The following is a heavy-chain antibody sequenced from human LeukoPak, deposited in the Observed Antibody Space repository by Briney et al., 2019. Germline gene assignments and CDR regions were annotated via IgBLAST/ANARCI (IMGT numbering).Heavy chain of an antibody. CDR3: ARDITGGIAVMYYFDY. J-gene: IGHJ4*02. CDR2: INPNSGGT. CDR1: GYTFTGYY. D-gene: IGHD6-19*01. Sequence: ASVKVSCKASGYTFTGYYMHWVRQAPGQGLEWMRWINPNSGGTNYAQKFQGRVTMTRDTSISTAYMELSRLRSDDTAVYYCARDITGGIAVMYYFDYWGQGTLVTVSS. V-gene: IGHV1-2*02.